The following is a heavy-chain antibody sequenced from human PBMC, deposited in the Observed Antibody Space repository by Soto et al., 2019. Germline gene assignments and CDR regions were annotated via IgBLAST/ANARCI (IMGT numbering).Heavy chain of an antibody. CDR3: ARRSYYDSSGYLDLSHDAFDI. D-gene: IGHD3-22*01. V-gene: IGHV4-34*01. CDR1: GGSFSGYY. J-gene: IGHJ3*02. CDR2: INHSGST. Sequence: PSETLSLTCAVYGGSFSGYYWSWIRQPPGKGLEWIGEINHSGSTNYNPSLKSRVTISVDTSKNQFSLKLSSVTAADTAVYYCARRSYYDSSGYLDLSHDAFDIWGQGTMVTVS.